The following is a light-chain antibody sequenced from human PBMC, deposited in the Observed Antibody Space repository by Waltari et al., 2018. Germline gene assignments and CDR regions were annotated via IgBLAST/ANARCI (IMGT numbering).Light chain of an antibody. CDR1: KLGDKY. CDR2: QDS. CDR3: QAWDSSTVV. Sequence: SYELTQPPSVSVSPGQKARITCSGDKLGDKYVCWYQQKPGQSPVLVIFQDSKRRSGIPERFSGSNSGNTATLTISGTQAMDEADYYCQAWDSSTVVFGGGTKLTVL. V-gene: IGLV3-1*01. J-gene: IGLJ2*01.